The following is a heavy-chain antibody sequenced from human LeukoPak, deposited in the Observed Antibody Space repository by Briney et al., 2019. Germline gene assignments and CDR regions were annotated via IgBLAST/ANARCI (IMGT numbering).Heavy chain of an antibody. V-gene: IGHV3-48*02. CDR3: ARARYWAFDY. CDR2: ISTTGSTI. D-gene: IGHD2-15*01. Sequence: GGSLRLSCAASGSTASSNYMSWVRQAPGKGLEWVSYISTTGSTIYYSDSVKGRFTISRDNDKNSLYLQMKSLRDEDTAVYYCARARYWAFDYWGQGTLVTVSS. CDR1: GSTASSNY. J-gene: IGHJ4*02.